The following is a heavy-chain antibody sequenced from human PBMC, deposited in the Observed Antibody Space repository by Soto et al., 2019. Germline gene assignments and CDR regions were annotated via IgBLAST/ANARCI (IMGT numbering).Heavy chain of an antibody. CDR3: ARSSSEDNWFDP. J-gene: IGHJ5*02. D-gene: IGHD3-16*02. CDR2: TYYRSNWYN. CDR1: GDSVSSNSAA. V-gene: IGHV6-1*01. Sequence: HSQTLSLTCAISGDSVSSNSAAWNWIRQSPSRGLEWLGRTYYRSNWYNDYAVSVKSRITIYPDTSKNQFSLQLNSVTPEDTAVYYCARSSSEDNWFDPWGQGTLVTVSS.